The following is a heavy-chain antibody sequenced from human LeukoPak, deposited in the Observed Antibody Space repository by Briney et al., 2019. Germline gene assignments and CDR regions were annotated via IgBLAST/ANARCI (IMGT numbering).Heavy chain of an antibody. CDR1: GFTFSSYG. D-gene: IGHD5-24*01. CDR3: AKDIQLST. V-gene: IGHV3-30*18. Sequence: GGSLRLSCAASGFTFSSYGMHWVRQAPGKGLEWVAVISYGGSNKYYADSVKGRFTISRDNSKNTLSLQMNSLRVEDTAMYFCAKDIQLSTWGLGTMVTVSS. CDR2: ISYGGSNK. J-gene: IGHJ3*01.